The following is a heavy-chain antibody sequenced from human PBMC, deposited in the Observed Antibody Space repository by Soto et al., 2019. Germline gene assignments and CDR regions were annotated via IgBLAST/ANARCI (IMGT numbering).Heavy chain of an antibody. CDR3: AREPGYCSGGSCYRTRDYYYYYGMDV. CDR2: IYYSGST. CDR1: GGSVSSGSYY. D-gene: IGHD2-15*01. J-gene: IGHJ6*02. V-gene: IGHV4-61*01. Sequence: QVQLQESGPGLVKPSETLSLTCTVSGGSVSSGSYYWSWIRQPPGKGLEWIGYIYYSGSTNYNPSLKSRVTIAVDTSKNQFSLKLSSVTAADTDVYYCAREPGYCSGGSCYRTRDYYYYYGMDVWGQGTTVTVSS.